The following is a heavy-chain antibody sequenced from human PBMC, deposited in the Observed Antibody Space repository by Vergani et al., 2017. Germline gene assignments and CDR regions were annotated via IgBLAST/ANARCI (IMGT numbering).Heavy chain of an antibody. CDR3: VSYSWRSDLRGVYWFDT. CDR2: IHASGTK. D-gene: IGHD3-10*01. V-gene: IGHV4-61*02. Sequence: QVHLHEAGPGLVKPSQTLSLTCTVSGASITSGSFYWSWIRQPAGKGLEWIGRIHASGTKNYNPSLRSRVTLSVDTSKNQLSLKMISMTAADTAVYYCVSYSWRSDLRGVYWFDTWGQGTLVSVSS. J-gene: IGHJ5*02. CDR1: GASITSGSFY.